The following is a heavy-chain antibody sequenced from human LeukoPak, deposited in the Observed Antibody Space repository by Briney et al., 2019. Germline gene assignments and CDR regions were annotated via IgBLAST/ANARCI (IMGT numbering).Heavy chain of an antibody. V-gene: IGHV4-61*02. CDR2: IYTSGST. Sequence: SQTLSLTCTVSGGSISSGSYYWSWIRQPAGKGLEWIGRIYTSGSTNYNPSLKSRVTISVDTSKNQFSLKLSSVTAADTAVYYCAGPPFPSPPTHNYYYYYMDVWGKGTSVTVSS. J-gene: IGHJ6*03. D-gene: IGHD2-21*01. CDR3: AGPPFPSPPTHNYYYYYMDV. CDR1: GGSISSGSYY.